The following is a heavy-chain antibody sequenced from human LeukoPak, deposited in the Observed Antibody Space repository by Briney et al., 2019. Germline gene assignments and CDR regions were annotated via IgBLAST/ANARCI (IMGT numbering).Heavy chain of an antibody. Sequence: GGSLRLSCAASGFTFISYGMSWVRQAPGKGLEWVSAISAGGDSTYYANPVKGRFTISRDNSKNTLYLQMNSLRAEDTAVYYCAEIWFGELGPFDIWGQGTMVTVSS. CDR2: ISAGGDST. D-gene: IGHD3-10*01. CDR3: AEIWFGELGPFDI. J-gene: IGHJ3*02. CDR1: GFTFISYG. V-gene: IGHV3-23*01.